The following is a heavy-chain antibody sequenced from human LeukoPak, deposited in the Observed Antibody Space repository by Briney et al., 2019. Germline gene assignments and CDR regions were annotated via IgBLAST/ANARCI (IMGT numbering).Heavy chain of an antibody. V-gene: IGHV1-69*04. Sequence: EASVKVSCKASGGTFSSYAISRVRQAPGQGLEWMRRIIPIFGIANYAQKFQGRVTITADKSTSTAYMELSSLRSEDTAVYYCATVVPNDYYYYYGMDVWGQGTTVTVSS. CDR2: IIPIFGIA. CDR1: GGTFSSYA. CDR3: ATVVPNDYYYYYGMDV. D-gene: IGHD2-15*01. J-gene: IGHJ6*02.